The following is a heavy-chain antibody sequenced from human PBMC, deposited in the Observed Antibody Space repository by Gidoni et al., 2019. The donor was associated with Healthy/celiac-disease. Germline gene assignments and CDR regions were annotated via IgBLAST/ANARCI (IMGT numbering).Heavy chain of an antibody. CDR1: GGTFSSYA. D-gene: IGHD3-3*01. Sequence: QVQLVQSGAEVKKPGSSVKVSCKASGGTFSSYAISWVRQAPGQGLEWMGRIIPILGIANYAQKFQGRVTITADKSTSTAYMELSSLRSEDTAVYYCAREGQELRFLEWERRYWYFDLWGRGTLVTVSS. V-gene: IGHV1-69*09. CDR3: AREGQELRFLEWERRYWYFDL. CDR2: IIPILGIA. J-gene: IGHJ2*01.